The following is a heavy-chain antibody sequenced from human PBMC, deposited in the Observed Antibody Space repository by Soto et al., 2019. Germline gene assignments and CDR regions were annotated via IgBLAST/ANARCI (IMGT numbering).Heavy chain of an antibody. V-gene: IGHV3-30*18. Sequence: QVQLVESGGGVVQPGRSLRLSCAASGFTFGNYAMHWGRQAPGKGLEGVAGISYNGNNKYYGDSVKGLFTISRENSRNALFLQMNSLRTEDTAVYYCAKDFSHNPGDYEGPFGNWGQGTLVTVSS. CDR1: GFTFGNYA. J-gene: IGHJ4*02. D-gene: IGHD4-17*01. CDR2: ISYNGNNK. CDR3: AKDFSHNPGDYEGPFGN.